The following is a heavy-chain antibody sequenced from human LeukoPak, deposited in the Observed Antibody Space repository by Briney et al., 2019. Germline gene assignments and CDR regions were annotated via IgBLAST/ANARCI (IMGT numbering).Heavy chain of an antibody. V-gene: IGHV4-38-2*02. J-gene: IGHJ3*02. CDR3: ARVRGATYYYDSSGYYYLRAFDI. D-gene: IGHD3-22*01. CDR1: GYSISTGYY. Sequence: SETLSLTCTVSGYSISTGYYWDWIRQPPGKGLEWIGTFYHGGSTYYNPSLKSRVTISVDTSKNQFSLNLTSVTAADTAVYYCARVRGATYYYDSSGYYYLRAFDIWGQGTMVTVSS. CDR2: FYHGGST.